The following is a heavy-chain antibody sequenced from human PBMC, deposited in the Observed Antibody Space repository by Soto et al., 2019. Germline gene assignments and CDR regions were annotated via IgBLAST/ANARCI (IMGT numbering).Heavy chain of an antibody. V-gene: IGHV3-73*01. Sequence: GGSLRLSCAASGFSFSDSAMHWVRQASGKGLEWVGRIRSKSNDYATRYGASVKGRFTISRDNAKNSLFLQMNSLTAEDTAVYYCARSPVGDAFNVWGQGTVVTVSS. CDR2: IRSKSNDYAT. CDR3: ARSPVGDAFNV. CDR1: GFSFSDSA. J-gene: IGHJ3*01.